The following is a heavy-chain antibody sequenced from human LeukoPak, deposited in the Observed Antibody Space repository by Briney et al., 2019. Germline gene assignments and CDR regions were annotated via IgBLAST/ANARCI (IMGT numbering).Heavy chain of an antibody. J-gene: IGHJ4*02. V-gene: IGHV4-4*02. CDR2: IHHTGEI. D-gene: IGHD6-13*01. CDR1: GGSISSSNW. CDR3: ARGKQQLVPPFDY. Sequence: SKTLSLTCGVSGGSISSSNWWSWVRQPPGKGLEWIGEIHHTGEINYHPSLKGRVTISLDKSKNHFSLKLTSVTAADTAIYYCARGKQQLVPPFDYWGQGALVTVSS.